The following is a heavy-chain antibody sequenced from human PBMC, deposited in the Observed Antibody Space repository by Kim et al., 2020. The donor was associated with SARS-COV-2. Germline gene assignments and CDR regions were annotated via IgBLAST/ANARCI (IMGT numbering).Heavy chain of an antibody. CDR3: ARERWLQFEDAFDI. Sequence: SETLSLTCTVSGGSISSYYWSWIRQPPGKGLEWIGDIYYSGSTNYNPSLKSRVTISVDTSKNQFSLKLSSVTAADTAVYYCARERWLQFEDAFDIWGQGTMVTVSS. CDR1: GGSISSYY. D-gene: IGHD5-12*01. J-gene: IGHJ3*02. CDR2: IYYSGST. V-gene: IGHV4-59*01.